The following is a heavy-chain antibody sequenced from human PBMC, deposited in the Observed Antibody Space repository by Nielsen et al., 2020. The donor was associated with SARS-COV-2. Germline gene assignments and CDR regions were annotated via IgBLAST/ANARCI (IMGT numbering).Heavy chain of an antibody. J-gene: IGHJ2*01. D-gene: IGHD3-3*01. CDR2: VSHIGST. CDR3: ARDGASGRFYDWLSHFDL. Sequence: SETLSLTCAVSDGSLSGHYWTWIRQPPGKGLEWIGEVSHIGSTNTNPSLKSRVTISVDTSKSQFSLKLRSVTAADTAVYYCARDGASGRFYDWLSHFDLWGRGTLVTVSS. CDR1: DGSLSGHY. V-gene: IGHV4-34*01.